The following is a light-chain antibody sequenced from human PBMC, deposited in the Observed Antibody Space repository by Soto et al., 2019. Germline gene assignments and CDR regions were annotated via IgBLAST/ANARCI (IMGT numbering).Light chain of an antibody. CDR2: DAS. CDR1: QSVSSY. V-gene: IGKV3-11*01. J-gene: IGKJ3*01. Sequence: EIVLTQSPATLSLSPGERATLSCRASQSVSSYLAWYQQKPGQAPRLLIYDASNRATGIPARFSGSGSGTDFTLIISSLEPEDFPVYYCQQRSNWPLTFGPGTKVDIK. CDR3: QQRSNWPLT.